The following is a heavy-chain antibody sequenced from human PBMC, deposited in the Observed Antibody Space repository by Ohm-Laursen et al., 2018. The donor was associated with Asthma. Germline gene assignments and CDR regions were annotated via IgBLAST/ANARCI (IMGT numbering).Heavy chain of an antibody. Sequence: GASVKVSCKASGFTFTSSAVQWVRQARGQRLEWIGWIVVGSGNTNYAQKFQERVTITRDMSTSTAYMELSSLRSEDTAVYYCAADPTHEFYYYYGMDVWGQGTTVTVSS. CDR2: IVVGSGNT. CDR1: GFTFTSSA. V-gene: IGHV1-58*01. J-gene: IGHJ6*02. CDR3: AADPTHEFYYYYGMDV.